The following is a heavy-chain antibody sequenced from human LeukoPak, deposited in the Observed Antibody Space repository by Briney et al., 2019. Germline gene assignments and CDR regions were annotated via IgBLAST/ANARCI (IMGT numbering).Heavy chain of an antibody. V-gene: IGHV1-2*02. J-gene: IGHJ6*03. CDR2: INPNSGGT. CDR3: ARGGAVHLAYYYYYMDV. CDR1: GYTFTGYY. D-gene: IGHD3-16*01. Sequence: ASVKVSCKASGYTFTGYYMHWVRQAPGQGLEWMGWINPNSGGTNYAQKFQGRVTMTRDTSISTAYMELSRLRSDDTAVYYCARGGAVHLAYYYYYMDVWGKGTTVTISS.